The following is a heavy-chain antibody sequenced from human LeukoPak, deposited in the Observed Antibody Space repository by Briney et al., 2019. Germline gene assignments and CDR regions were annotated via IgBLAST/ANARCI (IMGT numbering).Heavy chain of an antibody. V-gene: IGHV5-51*01. CDR3: ARLSYYGSGSYYLAPAYYFDY. CDR1: GYSFTSYY. CDR2: IYPGDSDT. J-gene: IGHJ4*02. Sequence: GESLKISCKASGYSFTSYYIGWVRQMPGKGLEWMGIIYPGDSDTKYSPSFQGQVTISADKSISTAYLQWSSLKASDTAMYYCARLSYYGSGSYYLAPAYYFDYWGQGTLVTVSS. D-gene: IGHD3-10*01.